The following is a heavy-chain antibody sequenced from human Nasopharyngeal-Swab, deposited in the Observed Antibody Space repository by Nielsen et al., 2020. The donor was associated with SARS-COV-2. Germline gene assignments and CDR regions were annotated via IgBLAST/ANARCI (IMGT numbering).Heavy chain of an antibody. CDR1: GGSIGSSSYY. CDR3: ARHPTMVRGLRYYWYFDL. D-gene: IGHD3-10*01. V-gene: IGHV4-39*01. J-gene: IGHJ2*01. Sequence: SETLSLTCTVSGGSIGSSSYYWGWIRQPPGKGLEWIGSIYYSGSTYYNPSLKSRVTISVDTSKNQFSLKLSSVTAADTAVYYCARHPTMVRGLRYYWYFDLWGRGTLVTVSS. CDR2: IYYSGST.